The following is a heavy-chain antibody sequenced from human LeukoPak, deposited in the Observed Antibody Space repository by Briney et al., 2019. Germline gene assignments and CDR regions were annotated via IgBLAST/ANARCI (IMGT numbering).Heavy chain of an antibody. CDR2: IYYSGST. CDR3: ARGYHYYGSGIYWFDP. Sequence: SQTLSLTCTVSGGSISSGGYYWSWIRQHPGKGLEWIGYIYYSGSTYYNPSLKSRVTISVDTSKNQFSLKLSSVTAADTAVYYCARGYHYYGSGIYWFDPWGQGTLVTVSS. J-gene: IGHJ5*02. CDR1: GGSISSGGYY. D-gene: IGHD3-10*01. V-gene: IGHV4-31*03.